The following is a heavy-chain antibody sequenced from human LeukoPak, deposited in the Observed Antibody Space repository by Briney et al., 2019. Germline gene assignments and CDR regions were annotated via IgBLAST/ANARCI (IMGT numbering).Heavy chain of an antibody. CDR2: IRYDGSNK. CDR1: GFTFSSYG. J-gene: IGHJ4*02. D-gene: IGHD6-13*01. CDR3: AKGMEQLVLGY. Sequence: GGSLRLSCAASGFTFSSYGMHWVRQAPGKGLEWVAFIRYDGSNKYYADSVKGRFTISRDNSKNTLYLQMNSLRAEDTAVYYCAKGMEQLVLGYWGQGTLVTVSS. V-gene: IGHV3-30*02.